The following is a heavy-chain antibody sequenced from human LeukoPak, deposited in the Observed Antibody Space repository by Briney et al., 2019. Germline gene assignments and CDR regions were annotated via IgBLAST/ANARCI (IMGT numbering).Heavy chain of an antibody. CDR2: ISGGGVAI. D-gene: IGHD3-22*01. CDR1: GFTFSNHA. V-gene: IGHV3-23*01. J-gene: IGHJ4*02. Sequence: TGGSLRLSCAASGFTFSNHAMSWVRQAPGKGLQWVSAISGGGVAIYYADSVKGRFTISRDNSKNTLYLQMNSLRAEDTAVYYCAKDGFDYYDSSGYYYFNYWGQGTLVTVPS. CDR3: AKDGFDYYDSSGYYYFNY.